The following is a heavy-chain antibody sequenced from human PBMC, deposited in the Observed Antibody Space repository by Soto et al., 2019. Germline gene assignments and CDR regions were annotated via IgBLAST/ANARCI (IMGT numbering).Heavy chain of an antibody. V-gene: IGHV3-23*01. CDR3: ESSARGVTMVRGVITNYYGMDV. CDR2: ISGSGGST. J-gene: IGHJ6*02. D-gene: IGHD3-10*01. CDR1: GFTFSSYA. Sequence: EVQLLESGGGLVQPGGSLRLSCAASGFTFSSYAMSWVRQAPGKGLEWVSAISGSGGSTYYADSVKGRFTISRDNSKNTLYLQRNSLRAEDTDVYYCESSARGVTMVRGVITNYYGMDVWGQGTTVTVSS.